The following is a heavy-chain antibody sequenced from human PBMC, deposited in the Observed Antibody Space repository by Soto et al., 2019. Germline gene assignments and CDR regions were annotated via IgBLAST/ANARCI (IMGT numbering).Heavy chain of an antibody. D-gene: IGHD6-19*01. J-gene: IGHJ1*01. CDR2: ISGSGGST. V-gene: IGHV3-23*01. Sequence: EVQLLESGGGSVQPGGSMRLSCAASGFTFSSYAMSWVRQAPGKGLEWVSAISGSGGSTYYADSVKGRFTISRDNSKNTLYLQMNSLRAEDTAVYYCAKVQRAVAGKNGFQHWGQGTLVTVSS. CDR1: GFTFSSYA. CDR3: AKVQRAVAGKNGFQH.